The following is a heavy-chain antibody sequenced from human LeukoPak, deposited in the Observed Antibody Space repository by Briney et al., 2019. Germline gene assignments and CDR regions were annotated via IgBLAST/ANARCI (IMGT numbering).Heavy chain of an antibody. CDR1: GLNFRSFW. J-gene: IGHJ2*01. CDR3: ARGFYFSMTELYYLDL. D-gene: IGHD2-15*01. Sequence: GGSLRLSCAVSGLNFRSFWMSWVRQAPGKGLEWVANIKQDETEKFYVDSVKGRFTISRDNAKNSLYLQMNSLRVEDSAVYYCARGFYFSMTELYYLDLWGRGTLVTVSS. V-gene: IGHV3-7*04. CDR2: IKQDETEK.